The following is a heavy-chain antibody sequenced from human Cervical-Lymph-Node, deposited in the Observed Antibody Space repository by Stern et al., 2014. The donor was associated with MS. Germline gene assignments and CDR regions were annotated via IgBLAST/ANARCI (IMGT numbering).Heavy chain of an antibody. CDR1: GYTFTGYY. J-gene: IGHJ3*02. Sequence: DQLVESGAEVKKPGASVKVSCKASGYTFTGYYMHWVRQAPGQGLEWMGRINPNSGGTNYAQKVQGRVTMTRDTSISTAYMELSRLRSDDTAVYYCARGVGATWEDAFDIWGQGTMVTVSS. CDR3: ARGVGATWEDAFDI. V-gene: IGHV1-2*02. D-gene: IGHD1-26*01. CDR2: INPNSGGT.